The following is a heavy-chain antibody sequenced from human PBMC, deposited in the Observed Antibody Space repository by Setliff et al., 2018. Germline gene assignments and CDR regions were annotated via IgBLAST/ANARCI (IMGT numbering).Heavy chain of an antibody. J-gene: IGHJ6*02. CDR2: IXXXXXXX. V-gene: IGHV1-2*04. D-gene: IGHD1-26*01. Sequence: GASVKVSCKASGYTFTGYYMHWVRQAPGQGLEWXGWIXXXXXXXXXXXXXXXXVXXXRDTSISTAYMELSRLRSDDTAVYYCARDLLYSGSYFGYYYGMDVWGQGTTVTVSS. CDR1: GYTFTGYY. CDR3: ARDLLYSGSYFGYYYGMDV.